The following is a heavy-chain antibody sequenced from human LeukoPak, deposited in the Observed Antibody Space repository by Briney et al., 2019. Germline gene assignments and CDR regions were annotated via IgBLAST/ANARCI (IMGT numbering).Heavy chain of an antibody. Sequence: GRSLRLSCAASGFTFSSYGMHWVRQAPGKGLEWVSSISSSSSYIYYADSVKGRFTISRDNAKNSLYLQMNSLRAEDTAVYYCARSDPLGALDYWGQGTLVTVSS. V-gene: IGHV3-21*01. D-gene: IGHD1-26*01. CDR3: ARSDPLGALDY. CDR2: ISSSSSYI. CDR1: GFTFSSYG. J-gene: IGHJ4*02.